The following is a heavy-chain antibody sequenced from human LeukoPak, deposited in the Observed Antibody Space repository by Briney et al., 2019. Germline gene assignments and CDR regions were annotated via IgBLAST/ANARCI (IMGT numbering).Heavy chain of an antibody. CDR1: GGTFSSYA. V-gene: IGHV1-69*13. CDR3: AILPYYDSSGYSYYYYGMDV. J-gene: IGHJ6*02. D-gene: IGHD3-22*01. Sequence: SVKVSCKASGGTFSSYAISWVRQAPGQGLEWMGGIIPIFGTANYAQKFQGRVTITADESTSTAYMGPSSLRSEDTAVYYCAILPYYDSSGYSYYYYGMDVWGQGTTVTVSS. CDR2: IIPIFGTA.